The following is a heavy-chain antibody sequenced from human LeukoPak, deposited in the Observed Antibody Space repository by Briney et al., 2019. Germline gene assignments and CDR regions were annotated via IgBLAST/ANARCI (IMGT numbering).Heavy chain of an antibody. CDR3: ARGRIGTPNDPSDI. CDR2: ISSSNSYI. J-gene: IGHJ3*02. V-gene: IGHV3-21*06. Sequence: GGSLRLSCAASGFTFNSYSMNWVRQAPGKGLEWVSAISSSNSYIYYADSVKGRFTISRDNAKNSLHLQMNSLRAEDTAVYYCARGRIGTPNDPSDIWGQGTMVTVSS. D-gene: IGHD2-15*01. CDR1: GFTFNSYS.